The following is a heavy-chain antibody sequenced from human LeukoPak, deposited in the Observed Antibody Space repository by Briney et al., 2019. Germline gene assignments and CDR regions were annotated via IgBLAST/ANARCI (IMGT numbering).Heavy chain of an antibody. CDR1: GFTFSSYA. J-gene: IGHJ5*02. CDR3: ARLPAAIAWFGP. Sequence: GGSLRLSCAASGFTFSSYAMHWVRQAPGKGREWVAVISYDGSNKYYADSVKGRFTISRDISKNTLYLQLTSLSAEDTAVYFYARLPAAIAWFGPWGRGTLVTVSS. D-gene: IGHD2-2*02. CDR2: ISYDGSNK. V-gene: IGHV3-30-3*01.